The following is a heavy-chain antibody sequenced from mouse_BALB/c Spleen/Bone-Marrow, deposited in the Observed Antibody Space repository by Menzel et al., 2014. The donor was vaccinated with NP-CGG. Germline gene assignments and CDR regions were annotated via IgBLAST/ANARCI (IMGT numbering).Heavy chain of an antibody. D-gene: IGHD3-1*01. J-gene: IGHJ4*01. Sequence: VKLQESGAELVRPGSSVKISRKASGYAFSSYWMNWVKQRPGQGLEWIGQIYPGDGDTNYNGKFKGKATLTADKSSSTAYMQLSSLTSEDSAVYFCARNSGAMDYWGQGTSVTVSS. CDR3: ARNSGAMDY. CDR2: IYPGDGDT. V-gene: IGHV1-80*01. CDR1: GYAFSSYW.